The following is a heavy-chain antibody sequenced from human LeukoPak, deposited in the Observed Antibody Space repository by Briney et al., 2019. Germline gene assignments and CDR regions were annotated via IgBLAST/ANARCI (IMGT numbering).Heavy chain of an antibody. V-gene: IGHV3-30-3*01. CDR1: GXTFSTYA. D-gene: IGHD1-7*01. CDR2: ISYDGSNK. CDR3: ARDFKTTHAFDI. J-gene: IGHJ3*02. Sequence: PGGSLRLSCAASGXTFSTYAIHWVRQGPGKGLEWVAVISYDGSNKYYADSVKGRFTISRDNSKNTLYLQMNSLRAEDTAVYYCARDFKTTHAFDIWGQGTMVTVSS.